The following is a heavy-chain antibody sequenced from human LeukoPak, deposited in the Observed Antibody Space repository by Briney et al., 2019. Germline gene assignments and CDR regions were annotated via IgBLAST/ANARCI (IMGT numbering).Heavy chain of an antibody. Sequence: GASVKVSCKISGYTLPEVSIHWVRQAPGKGLEWMGGFDPEQGETIYAQEFQGRVSMPEDTSTDTAYMELSSLRPEDTAVYYCATDLTGTTTGHYWGQGTLVIVSS. CDR3: ATDLTGTTTGHY. J-gene: IGHJ4*02. D-gene: IGHD1-20*01. V-gene: IGHV1-24*01. CDR2: FDPEQGET. CDR1: GYTLPEVS.